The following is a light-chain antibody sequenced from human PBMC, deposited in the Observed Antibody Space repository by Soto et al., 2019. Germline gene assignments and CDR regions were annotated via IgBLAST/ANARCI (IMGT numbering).Light chain of an antibody. CDR1: QSVSSY. J-gene: IGKJ5*01. CDR2: DAS. Sequence: EIVLTQSPATLSLSPGERVTLSCRASQSVSSYLAWYQQKPGQAPRLLIHDASNRATGIPVRFSGSGSGTDSTLTSSSLEPEDFAVYYCQQRTNWPPTFGQGKRLDSK. V-gene: IGKV3-11*01. CDR3: QQRTNWPPT.